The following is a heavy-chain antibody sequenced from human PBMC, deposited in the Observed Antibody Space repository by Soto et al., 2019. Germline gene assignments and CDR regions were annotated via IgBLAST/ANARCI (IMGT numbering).Heavy chain of an antibody. J-gene: IGHJ4*02. CDR1: GFTFSSYA. Sequence: EVQLLESGGGLVQPGGSLRLSCAASGFTFSSYAMRWVRQAPVKGLEWVSAISGSGGSTYYADSVKGRFTTSRDNSKNTLYLQMNSLRAEHTAVYYCARRGSGSYYDHWGQGTLVTVSS. D-gene: IGHD1-26*01. CDR3: ARRGSGSYYDH. V-gene: IGHV3-23*01. CDR2: ISGSGGST.